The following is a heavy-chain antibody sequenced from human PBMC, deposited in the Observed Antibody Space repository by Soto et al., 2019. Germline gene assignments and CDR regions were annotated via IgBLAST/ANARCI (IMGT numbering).Heavy chain of an antibody. J-gene: IGHJ5*02. CDR2: IDWDDDK. Sequence: SGPTLVNPTQTLTLTCTFSGFSLSTSGMCVSWIRQPPGKALEWLALIDWDDDKYYSTSLKTRLTISKDTSKNQVVLTMTNMDPVDTATYYYARIRYALGYCSGGSCFHNWFDPWGQGTLVTVSS. CDR3: ARIRYALGYCSGGSCFHNWFDP. D-gene: IGHD2-15*01. CDR1: GFSLSTSGMC. V-gene: IGHV2-70*01.